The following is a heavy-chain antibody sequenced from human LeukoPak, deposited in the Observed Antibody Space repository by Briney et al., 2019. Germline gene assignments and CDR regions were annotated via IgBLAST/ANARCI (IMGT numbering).Heavy chain of an antibody. CDR3: ARGDHSSSLDRRHWFDP. J-gene: IGHJ5*02. D-gene: IGHD6-13*01. Sequence: PGRSLRLSCAASGFTFSSYAMHWVRQAPGKGLEWVAVISYDGSNKYYADSVKGRFTISRDNSKNTLYLQMNSLRAEDTAVYYCARGDHSSSLDRRHWFDPWGQGTLVTVSS. V-gene: IGHV3-30-3*01. CDR1: GFTFSSYA. CDR2: ISYDGSNK.